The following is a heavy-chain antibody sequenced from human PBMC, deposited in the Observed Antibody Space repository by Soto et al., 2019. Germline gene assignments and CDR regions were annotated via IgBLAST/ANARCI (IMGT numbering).Heavy chain of an antibody. V-gene: IGHV1-69*02. J-gene: IGHJ6*03. Sequence: SVKVSDNAAGGTFSSYTISWVRQAPGQGLEWMGRIIPILGIANYAQKFQGRVTITADKSTSTAYMELSSLRSEDTAVYYCARVSFPKLERLSNYYYYYMDVWGKGTTVTVSS. CDR1: GGTFSSYT. CDR3: ARVSFPKLERLSNYYYYYMDV. CDR2: IIPILGIA. D-gene: IGHD1-1*01.